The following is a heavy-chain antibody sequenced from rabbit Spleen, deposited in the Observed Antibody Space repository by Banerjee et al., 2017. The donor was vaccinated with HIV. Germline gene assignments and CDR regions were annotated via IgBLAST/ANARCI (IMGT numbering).Heavy chain of an antibody. J-gene: IGHJ6*01. V-gene: IGHV1S40*01. CDR1: GVSFSSNSY. D-gene: IGHD8-1*01. CDR3: ARDSGSSFSTYGMDL. Sequence: QSLEESGGDLVKPGASLTLTCTASGVSFSSNSYMCWVRQAPGKGLEWIACIEADGSGFTYSASWAKGRFTISKTSSTTVTLQMTSLTAADTATYFCARDSGSSFSTYGMDLWGQGTLVTVS. CDR2: IEADGSGFT.